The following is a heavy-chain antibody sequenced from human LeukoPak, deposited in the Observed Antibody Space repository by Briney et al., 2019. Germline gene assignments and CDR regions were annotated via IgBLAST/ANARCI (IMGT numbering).Heavy chain of an antibody. CDR2: IASDGAT. Sequence: CVSSIASDGATFYAGSVKGRFTISRDISTNTLHLQMNSLRADDTAIYFCANEAHRHLDLHNWGQGTLVTVST. V-gene: IGHV3-53*01. D-gene: IGHD1-1*01. CDR3: ANEAHRHLDLHN. J-gene: IGHJ4*02.